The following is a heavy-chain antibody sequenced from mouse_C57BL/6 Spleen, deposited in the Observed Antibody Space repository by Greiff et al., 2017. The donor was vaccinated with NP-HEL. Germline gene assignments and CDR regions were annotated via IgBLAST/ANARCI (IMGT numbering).Heavy chain of an antibody. J-gene: IGHJ1*03. V-gene: IGHV14-1*01. CDR3: TTWLEGYCDV. Sequence: VHVKQSGAELVRPGASVKLSCTASGFNIKDYYMHWVKQRPEQGLEWIGRIDPEDGDTEYAPKFQGKATMTADTSSNTAYLQLSSLTSEDTAVYYCTTWLEGYCDVWGTGTTVTVSS. CDR1: GFNIKDYY. D-gene: IGHD2-2*01. CDR2: IDPEDGDT.